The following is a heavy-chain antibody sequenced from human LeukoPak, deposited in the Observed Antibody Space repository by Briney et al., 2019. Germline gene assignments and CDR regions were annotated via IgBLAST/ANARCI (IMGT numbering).Heavy chain of an antibody. V-gene: IGHV3-66*02. CDR3: ARGQGDYYYYYYMDV. CDR1: GFTVSSNY. J-gene: IGHJ6*03. CDR2: IYSGGST. Sequence: GGSLRLSCAAFGFTVSSNYMSWVRQAPGKGLGWGAAIYSGGSTYYADSVKGRFTISRDNTKNTPYLQMNSLRAEDTAVYYCARGQGDYYYYYYMDVWGKGTTVTVSS.